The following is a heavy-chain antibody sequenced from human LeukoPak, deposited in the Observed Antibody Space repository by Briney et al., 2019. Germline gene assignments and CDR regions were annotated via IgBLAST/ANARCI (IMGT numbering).Heavy chain of an antibody. CDR3: TRGLYYDDGAGWDY. CDR2: ISGHDGTT. J-gene: IGHJ4*02. Sequence: PGASLRLSCAASGFSFRSYAMAWVRRAPGKGLQWGSGISGHDGTTYYADSVEGRFTISRDNSKVTLYLQMSSLTVADTAVYFCTRGLYYDDGAGWDYWGERTLLTVSS. CDR1: GFSFRSYA. D-gene: IGHD3-22*01. V-gene: IGHV3-23*01.